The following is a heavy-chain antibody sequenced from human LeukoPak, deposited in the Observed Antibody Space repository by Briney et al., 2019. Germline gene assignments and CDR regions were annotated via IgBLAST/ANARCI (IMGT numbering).Heavy chain of an antibody. Sequence: GGSLRLSCAASGFTFSSYAMSWVRQAPGKGLEWVSAISGSGGSTYYADSVKGRLTISRDNSKNTLYLQMNSLRAEDTAVYYCAKDSHWNRYYFDYWGQGTLVTVSS. CDR3: AKDSHWNRYYFDY. J-gene: IGHJ4*02. CDR2: ISGSGGST. CDR1: GFTFSSYA. V-gene: IGHV3-23*01. D-gene: IGHD1-1*01.